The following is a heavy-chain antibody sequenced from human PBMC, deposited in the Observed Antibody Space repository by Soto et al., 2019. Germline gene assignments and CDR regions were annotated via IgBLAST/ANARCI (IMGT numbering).Heavy chain of an antibody. CDR2: INPSGGST. V-gene: IGHV1-46*01. D-gene: IGHD1-7*01. CDR3: ARDGVSSTEYTWNYGTYFDY. CDR1: GYTFTSYY. J-gene: IGHJ4*02. Sequence: GASVKVSCKASGYTFTSYYMHWVRQAPGQGLEWMGIINPSGGSTSYAQKFQGRVTMTRDTSTSTVYMELSSLRSEDTAVYYCARDGVSSTEYTWNYGTYFDYWGQGALVTVSS.